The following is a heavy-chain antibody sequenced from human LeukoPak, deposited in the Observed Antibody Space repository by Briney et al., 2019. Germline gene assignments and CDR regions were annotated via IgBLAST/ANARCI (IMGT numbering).Heavy chain of an antibody. CDR1: GFTFSSFG. CDR2: IRYDGSNK. J-gene: IGHJ4*02. D-gene: IGHD2-2*01. CDR3: AKLASSATIL. Sequence: GGSLRLSCAASGFTFSSFGMHWVRQAPGKGLEWVAFIRYDGSNKYYADSVKGRFTISRDNSKNTLYLQMNSLRAEDTAVYYCAKLASSATILWGQGTLVTVSS. V-gene: IGHV3-30*02.